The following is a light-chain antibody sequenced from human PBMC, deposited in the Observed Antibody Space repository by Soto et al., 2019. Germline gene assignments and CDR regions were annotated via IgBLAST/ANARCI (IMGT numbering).Light chain of an antibody. CDR3: CSYAGSYTWV. CDR1: SSDVGTYNY. V-gene: IGLV2-11*01. CDR2: DVS. J-gene: IGLJ3*02. Sequence: QSALTQPRSVSGSPGQSVTISCTGTSSDVGTYNYVSWYQQHPGMAPKLIIYDVSKRPSGVPDRFSASKSGSTASLTISGLQAEDESEYYCCSYAGSYTWVFGGGTQLTVL.